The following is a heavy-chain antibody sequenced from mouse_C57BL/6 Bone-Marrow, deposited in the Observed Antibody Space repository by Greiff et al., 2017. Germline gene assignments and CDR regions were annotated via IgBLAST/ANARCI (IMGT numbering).Heavy chain of an antibody. V-gene: IGHV14-4*01. Sequence: VQLQQSGAELVRPGASVKLSCTASGFNIKDDYMHWVKQRPEQGLEWIGWIDPENGDTEYASKFQGKATITADTSSNTAYLQLSSLTSEDTAVYYCTPNSYYFDHWGQGTTLTVSS. CDR1: GFNIKDDY. CDR3: TPNSYYFDH. D-gene: IGHD4-1*02. J-gene: IGHJ2*01. CDR2: IDPENGDT.